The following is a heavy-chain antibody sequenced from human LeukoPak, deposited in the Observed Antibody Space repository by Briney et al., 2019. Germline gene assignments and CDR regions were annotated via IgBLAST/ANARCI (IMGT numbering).Heavy chain of an antibody. D-gene: IGHD7-27*01. CDR1: GFTFRDYY. V-gene: IGHV3-53*01. CDR3: AKKLPGASYYFDF. CDR2: IGSGGST. Sequence: PGGSLRLSCEASGFTFRDYYMTWVRQTPGKGLEYVSSIGSGGSTFYAGSVKGRFSISRDISQNTVFLQMNSLRVEDTAMYFCAKKLPGASYYFDFWGQGTLVTVSS. J-gene: IGHJ4*02.